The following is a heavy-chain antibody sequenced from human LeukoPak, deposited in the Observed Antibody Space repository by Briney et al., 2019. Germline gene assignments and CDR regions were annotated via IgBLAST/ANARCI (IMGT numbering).Heavy chain of an antibody. CDR2: IIPIFGTA. V-gene: IGHV1-69*13. Sequence: SVKVSCKASGGTFSSYAISWVRQAPGQGLEWMGGIIPIFGTANYAQKFQGRVTITADESTSTAYMELSSLRSEDTAVYYCARVRVIGHDAFDIWGQGAMVTVSS. CDR1: GGTFSSYA. D-gene: IGHD2-21*01. J-gene: IGHJ3*02. CDR3: ARVRVIGHDAFDI.